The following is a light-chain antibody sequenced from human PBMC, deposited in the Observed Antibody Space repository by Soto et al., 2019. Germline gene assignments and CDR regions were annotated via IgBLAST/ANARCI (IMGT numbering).Light chain of an antibody. CDR3: QQYGSSPRT. J-gene: IGKJ1*01. V-gene: IGKV3D-20*01. Sequence: IVLTQSPATLSLSPGQRTTLSCGASQSVRRHSLAWYQQKPGLAPRLLIYDASSRATGIPDRFRGSGSGTDFTLTISRLEPEDFAVYYCQQYGSSPRTFGQCTKVDSK. CDR2: DAS. CDR1: QSVRRHS.